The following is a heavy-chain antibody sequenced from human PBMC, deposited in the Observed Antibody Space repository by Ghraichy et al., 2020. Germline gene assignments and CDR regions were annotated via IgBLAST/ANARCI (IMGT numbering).Heavy chain of an antibody. Sequence: GGSLRLSCAASGFTFDDYAMHWVRQAPGKGLEWVSAISWNSVDIGHADSVKGRFTISRDNTKNSLYLQMNSLRAEDTALYYCAKWTQDGPGGAFDIWGQGTMVTVSS. CDR1: GFTFDDYA. V-gene: IGHV3-9*01. CDR2: ISWNSVDI. J-gene: IGHJ3*02. CDR3: AKWTQDGPGGAFDI. D-gene: IGHD3-10*01.